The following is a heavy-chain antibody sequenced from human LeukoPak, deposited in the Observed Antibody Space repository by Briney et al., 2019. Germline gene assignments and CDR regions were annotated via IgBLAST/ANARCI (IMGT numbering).Heavy chain of an antibody. CDR3: AKDSERYCTNGVCYTSFTYFDY. CDR1: GGSISSYY. CDR2: IYTSGST. Sequence: SETLSLTCTVSGGSISSYYWSWIRQPAGKGLEWIGRIYTSGSTNYNPSLKSRVTMSVDTSKNQFSLKLSSVTAADTAVYYCAKDSERYCTNGVCYTSFTYFDYWGQGTLVTVSS. V-gene: IGHV4-4*07. J-gene: IGHJ4*02. D-gene: IGHD2-8*01.